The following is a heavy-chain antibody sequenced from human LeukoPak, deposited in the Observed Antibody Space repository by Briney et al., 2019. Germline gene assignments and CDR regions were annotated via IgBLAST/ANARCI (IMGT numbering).Heavy chain of an antibody. V-gene: IGHV4-39*01. CDR1: GGSISSYY. CDR3: ASLVDTAMAFDY. J-gene: IGHJ4*02. D-gene: IGHD5-18*01. CDR2: TYYSGST. Sequence: SETLSLTCTVSGGSISSYYWGWIRQPPGKGLEWIGSTYYSGSTYYNPSLKSRVTISVDTSKNQFSLKLSSVTAADTAVYYCASLVDTAMAFDYWGQGTLVTVSS.